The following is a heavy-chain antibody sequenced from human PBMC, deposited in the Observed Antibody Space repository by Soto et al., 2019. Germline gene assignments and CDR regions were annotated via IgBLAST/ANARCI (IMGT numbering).Heavy chain of an antibody. J-gene: IGHJ3*02. D-gene: IGHD3-9*01. V-gene: IGHV3-33*01. Sequence: GGSLRLSCAASGFTFSSYGMHWVRQAPGKGLEWVAVIWYDGSNKYYADSVKGRFTISRDNSKNTLYLQMNSLRAEDTAVYYCARGAGHYDILTGYSAHAFDIWGQGTMVSV. CDR2: IWYDGSNK. CDR1: GFTFSSYG. CDR3: ARGAGHYDILTGYSAHAFDI.